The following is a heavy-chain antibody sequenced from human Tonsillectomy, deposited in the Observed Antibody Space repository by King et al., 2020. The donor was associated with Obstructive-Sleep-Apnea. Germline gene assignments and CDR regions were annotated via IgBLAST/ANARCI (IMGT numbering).Heavy chain of an antibody. CDR3: ARDXXYXXSXXXXXFDI. J-gene: IGHJ3*02. CDR2: IYXGXXT. Sequence: EVQLVESGGGLVQPGGSLRLSCAASGXTVSSNYMSWVRQAPGKGLEWVSVIYXGXXTYXAXSVKGRFTISRHNSKNTLYLQMNSLRAEDTAVYYCARDXXYXXSXXXXXFDIXGXGTMVTXXX. CDR1: GXTVSSNY. V-gene: IGHV3-53*04.